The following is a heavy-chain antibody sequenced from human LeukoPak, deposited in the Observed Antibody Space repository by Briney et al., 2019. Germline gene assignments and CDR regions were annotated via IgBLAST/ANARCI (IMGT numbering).Heavy chain of an antibody. V-gene: IGHV1-3*01. J-gene: IGHJ4*02. CDR3: ARDDCGATCYPGGY. CDR2: SKSGNGDT. Sequence: ASVKVSCTASGYIFTKYVVHWGRQAPGQRPEWRGWSKSGNGDTKYSQNFQDRLTITRDTSASTLYMELSSLTSEDTALYYCARDDCGATCYPGGYWGQGTLVTVSS. D-gene: IGHD2-21*01. CDR1: GYIFTKYV.